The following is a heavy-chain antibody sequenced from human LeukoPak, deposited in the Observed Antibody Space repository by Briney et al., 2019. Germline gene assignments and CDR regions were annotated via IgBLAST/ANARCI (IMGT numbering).Heavy chain of an antibody. V-gene: IGHV3-53*05. J-gene: IGHJ4*02. Sequence: GGSLRLSCAASGFTVSSNYMSWVRQAPGKGLEWVSVIYSGGSTYYVDSVKGRFTISRDNSKNTLYLQMNSLRAEDTALYYCAKDRDSSGRYYFDYWGQGTLVTVSS. CDR2: IYSGGST. D-gene: IGHD6-19*01. CDR1: GFTVSSNY. CDR3: AKDRDSSGRYYFDY.